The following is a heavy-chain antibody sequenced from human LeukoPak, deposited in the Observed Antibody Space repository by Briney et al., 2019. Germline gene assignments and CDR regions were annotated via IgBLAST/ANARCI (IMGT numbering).Heavy chain of an antibody. CDR1: GGSISSYY. CDR2: IYYSGST. CDR3: ARTGAGTVDYFDY. J-gene: IGHJ4*02. Sequence: PSETLSLTCTVSGGSISSYYWSWIRQPPGKGLEWIGYIYYSGSTNYNPSLKSRVTISVDTSKNQFSLKLSSVTAADTAVYYCARTGAGTVDYFDYWGQGTLVTVSS. D-gene: IGHD6-19*01. V-gene: IGHV4-59*01.